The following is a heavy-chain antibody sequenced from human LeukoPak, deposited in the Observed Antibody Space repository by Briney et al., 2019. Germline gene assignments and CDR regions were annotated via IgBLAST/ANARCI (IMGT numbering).Heavy chain of an antibody. J-gene: IGHJ5*02. D-gene: IGHD3-22*01. Sequence: SETLSLTCTVSGGSISSYYWTWIRQPAGKGLEWIGRIYPSGSTNYSPSLKSRVTMSVDTSKNQFSLKLSSVTAADTAVYYCARDRSSGYYYHPWGQGTLVTVYS. CDR2: IYPSGST. CDR3: ARDRSSGYYYHP. V-gene: IGHV4-4*07. CDR1: GGSISSYY.